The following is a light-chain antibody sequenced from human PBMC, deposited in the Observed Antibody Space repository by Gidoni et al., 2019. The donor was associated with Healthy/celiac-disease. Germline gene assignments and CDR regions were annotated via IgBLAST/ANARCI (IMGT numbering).Light chain of an antibody. CDR2: WAS. J-gene: IGKJ1*01. CDR3: QQYYSTPRT. CDR1: QSVLYSSNNKNY. Sequence: DTVMTQSPDSLAVSLGERATINCKASQSVLYSSNNKNYLAWYQQKPGQPPKLLIYWASTRESGVPDRFSGSGSGTDFTLTISSLQAEDVAVYYCQQYYSTPRTFGRGTKVEIK. V-gene: IGKV4-1*01.